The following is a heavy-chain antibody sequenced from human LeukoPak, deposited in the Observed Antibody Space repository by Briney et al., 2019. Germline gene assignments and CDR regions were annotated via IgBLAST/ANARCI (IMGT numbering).Heavy chain of an antibody. CDR1: GFTFSDYY. Sequence: PGGSLRLSCAASGFTFSDYYMSWIRQAPGKGLEWVSYISSSSSTIYYADSVKGRFTISRDNAKNSLYLQMNSLRAEDTAVYYCAKDIKSAVRGTYRRAFDIWGQGTMVTVSS. CDR2: ISSSSSTI. CDR3: AKDIKSAVRGTYRRAFDI. D-gene: IGHD3-10*01. V-gene: IGHV3-11*04. J-gene: IGHJ3*02.